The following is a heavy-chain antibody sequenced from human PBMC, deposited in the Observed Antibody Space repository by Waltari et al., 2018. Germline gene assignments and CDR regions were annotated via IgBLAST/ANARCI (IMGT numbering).Heavy chain of an antibody. CDR2: IYPGDSDT. J-gene: IGHJ5*02. CDR1: GYSFTSYW. Sequence: EVQLVQSGAEVKKHGESLKLSCKGSGYSFTSYWIGWVRQMPGKGLEWMGIIYPGDSDTRYSPSFQGQVTISADKSISTAYLQWSSLKASDTAMYYCARHLVAGYSKNNWFDPWGQGTLVTVSS. D-gene: IGHD3-9*01. CDR3: ARHLVAGYSKNNWFDP. V-gene: IGHV5-51*01.